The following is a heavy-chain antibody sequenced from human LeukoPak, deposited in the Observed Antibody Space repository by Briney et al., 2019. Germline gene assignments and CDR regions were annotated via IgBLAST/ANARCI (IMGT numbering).Heavy chain of an antibody. CDR3: ARGWRGADPYFDY. Sequence: SETLSLTCTVSGGSISSYYWSWIRQPPGKGLEWIGYIYYSGSTNYNPSLKSRVTISVDTSKNQFSLKLSSVTAADTAVYYCARGWRGADPYFDYWGQGTLVTVSS. V-gene: IGHV4-59*12. D-gene: IGHD1-26*01. J-gene: IGHJ4*02. CDR1: GGSISSYY. CDR2: IYYSGST.